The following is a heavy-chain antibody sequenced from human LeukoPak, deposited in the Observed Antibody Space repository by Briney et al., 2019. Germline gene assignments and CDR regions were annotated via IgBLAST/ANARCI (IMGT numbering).Heavy chain of an antibody. Sequence: GGSLRLSCAASGFTFSDYYMSWIRQAPGKGLEWVSYISSSSSYTNYADSVKGRFTISRDNAKNSLYLQMKSLRDEDTAVYYCAKDGYKWNFDNWGQGTLVTVSS. CDR1: GFTFSDYY. J-gene: IGHJ4*02. CDR3: AKDGYKWNFDN. D-gene: IGHD5-24*01. V-gene: IGHV3-11*06. CDR2: ISSSSSYT.